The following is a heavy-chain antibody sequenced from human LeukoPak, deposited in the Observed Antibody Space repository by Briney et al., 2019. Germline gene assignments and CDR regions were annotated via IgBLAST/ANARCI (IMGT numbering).Heavy chain of an antibody. D-gene: IGHD3-10*01. V-gene: IGHV4-34*01. CDR2: INHSGST. CDR3: ARAYGSASDFDY. CDR1: GGSFSGYY. Sequence: SETLSLTCTVYGGSFSGYYWSWIRQPPGKGLEWIGEINHSGSTNYNPSLKSRVTISVDTSKNQLSLKLSSVTAADTAVYYCARAYGSASDFDYWGQGTLVTVSS. J-gene: IGHJ4*02.